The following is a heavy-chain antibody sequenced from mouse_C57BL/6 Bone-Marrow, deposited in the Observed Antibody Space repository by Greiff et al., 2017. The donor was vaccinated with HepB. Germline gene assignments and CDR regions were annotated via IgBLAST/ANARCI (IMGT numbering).Heavy chain of an antibody. J-gene: IGHJ2*01. V-gene: IGHV1-55*01. CDR2: IYPGSGST. Sequence: QVHVKQPGAELVKPGASVKMSCKASGYTFTSYWITWVKQRPGQGLEWIGDIYPGSGSTNYNEKFKSKATLTVDTSSSTAYMQLSSLTSEDSAVYYCARKESNYLDYWGQGTTLTVSS. D-gene: IGHD1-3*01. CDR1: GYTFTSYW. CDR3: ARKESNYLDY.